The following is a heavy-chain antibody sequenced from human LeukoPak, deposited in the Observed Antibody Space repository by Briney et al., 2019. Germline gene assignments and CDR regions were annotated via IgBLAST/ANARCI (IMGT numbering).Heavy chain of an antibody. D-gene: IGHD4-17*01. CDR3: ARADYGDYVPHAFDI. V-gene: IGHV4-59*01. CDR1: GGSISSYY. J-gene: IGHJ3*02. Sequence: PSETLSLTCTVSGGSISSYYWSWIRQPPGKGLEWIGYNYYSGSTNYNPSLKSRVTISVDTSKNQFSLKLSSVTAADTAVYYCARADYGDYVPHAFDIWGQGTMVTVSS. CDR2: NYYSGST.